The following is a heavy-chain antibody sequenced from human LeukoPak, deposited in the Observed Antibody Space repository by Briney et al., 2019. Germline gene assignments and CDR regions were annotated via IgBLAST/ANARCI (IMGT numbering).Heavy chain of an antibody. CDR1: GFTFSSYE. Sequence: HTGGSLRLSCAASGFTFSSYEMNWVRQAPGKGLEWVSYISSSGSTIYYADSVKGRFTISRDNAKNSLYLQMNSQRAEDTAVYYCATDSSGYYYQGEYWGQGTLVTVSS. CDR2: ISSSGSTI. CDR3: ATDSSGYYYQGEY. D-gene: IGHD3-22*01. J-gene: IGHJ4*02. V-gene: IGHV3-48*03.